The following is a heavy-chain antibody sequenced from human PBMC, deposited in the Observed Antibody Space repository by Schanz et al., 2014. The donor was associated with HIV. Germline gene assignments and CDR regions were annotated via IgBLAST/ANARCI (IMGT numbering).Heavy chain of an antibody. J-gene: IGHJ6*02. D-gene: IGHD2-2*01. CDR2: IWYDGKNR. CDR3: ARDGAMAFSLGMDV. V-gene: IGHV3-33*01. Sequence: QMQLVESGGGVVQPGRSLRLSCAVSGFTFSGYGMHWVRQAPGKGLEWVAVIWYDGKNRDYADSVKGRFTISRDNSKNTLYLQMNRMRTEDTAVYYCARDGAMAFSLGMDVWGQGTTVTVAS. CDR1: GFTFSGYG.